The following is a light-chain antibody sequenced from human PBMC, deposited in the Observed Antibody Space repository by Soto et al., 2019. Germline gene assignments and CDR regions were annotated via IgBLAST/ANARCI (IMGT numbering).Light chain of an antibody. J-gene: IGKJ2*01. V-gene: IGKV3-15*01. Sequence: DIVMTQSPATLSVSPGDRATLSCRASQSISNDVAWYQQKPGQAPRLLIYGASTTATGIPARFSGSGSGTEFTLTISSLQSEDFAVYNCQQYNKWPRTFGQGTKVEIK. CDR1: QSISND. CDR2: GAS. CDR3: QQYNKWPRT.